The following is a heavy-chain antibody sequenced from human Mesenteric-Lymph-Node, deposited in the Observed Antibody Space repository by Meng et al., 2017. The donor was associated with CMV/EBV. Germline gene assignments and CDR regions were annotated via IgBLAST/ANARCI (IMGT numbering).Heavy chain of an antibody. Sequence: GESLKISCAASGFTFSSYAMSWVRQAPGKGLEWVSAISGSGGSTYYADSVKGRFTISRDNSKNTLYLQMNSLRAEDTAVYYCARDPRNKGFDPWGPGTLVTVSS. CDR2: ISGSGGST. V-gene: IGHV3-23*01. CDR3: ARDPRNKGFDP. J-gene: IGHJ5*02. CDR1: GFTFSSYA.